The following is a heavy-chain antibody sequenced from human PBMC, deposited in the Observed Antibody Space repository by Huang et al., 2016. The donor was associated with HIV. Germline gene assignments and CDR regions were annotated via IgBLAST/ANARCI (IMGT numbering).Heavy chain of an antibody. D-gene: IGHD6-19*01. CDR3: ATMRETWLVREISAFAI. CDR1: GYSFTNYW. CDR2: INPEDSDT. Sequence: VQLVQSGAEVKKTGESLKISCKGFGYSFTNYWIAWVRQMSGKGLECMGHINPEDSDTRYSLSLEGRVTRSADTSLRTAYLQWGSLKASDNARYDCATMRETWLVREISAFAIWGQGTMVTVAS. V-gene: IGHV5-51*03. J-gene: IGHJ3*02.